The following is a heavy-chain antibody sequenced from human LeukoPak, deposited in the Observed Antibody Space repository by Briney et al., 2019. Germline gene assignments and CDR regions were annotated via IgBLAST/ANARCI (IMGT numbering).Heavy chain of an antibody. D-gene: IGHD2-21*02. CDR3: ATGWGLPYGDDDY. J-gene: IGHJ4*02. Sequence: ASVNVSCTVSGYTLTELSMHWVRQAPGKGLEWMGGFDPEDGETIYAQKFQGRVTMTEDTSTDTAYMELSSLRSEDTAVYYCATGWGLPYGDDDYWGQGTLVTVSS. CDR2: FDPEDGET. CDR1: GYTLTELS. V-gene: IGHV1-24*01.